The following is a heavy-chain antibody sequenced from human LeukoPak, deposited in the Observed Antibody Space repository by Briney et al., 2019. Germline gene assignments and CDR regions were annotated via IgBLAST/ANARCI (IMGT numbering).Heavy chain of an antibody. J-gene: IGHJ5*02. D-gene: IGHD1-14*01. Sequence: PGRSLRLSCTSSGFTFSSDAMTWVRQAPGKGLEWVSSISGSGDGTYYADSVKGRFTISRDNSKNTLYLQMNSLRAEDTAVYYCANKPAGFDPWGQGTLVTVSS. CDR1: GFTFSSDA. CDR3: ANKPAGFDP. V-gene: IGHV3-23*01. CDR2: ISGSGDGT.